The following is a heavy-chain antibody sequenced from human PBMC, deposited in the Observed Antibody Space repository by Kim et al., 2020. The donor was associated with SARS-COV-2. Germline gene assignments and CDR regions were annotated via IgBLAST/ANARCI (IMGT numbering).Heavy chain of an antibody. D-gene: IGHD3-9*01. Sequence: GGSLRLSCAASGFTFSNAWMSWVRQAPGKGLEWVGRIKSKTDGGSTDYAAPVKGRVTISRDDSKNTLYLQMNSLKTEDTAVYYCTALITIFVGGVYFDYWGQGTLVTVSS. CDR2: IKSKTDGGST. J-gene: IGHJ4*02. CDR1: GFTFSNAW. CDR3: TALITIFVGGVYFDY. V-gene: IGHV3-15*01.